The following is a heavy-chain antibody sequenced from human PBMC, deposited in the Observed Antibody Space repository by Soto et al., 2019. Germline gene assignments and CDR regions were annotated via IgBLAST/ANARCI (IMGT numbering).Heavy chain of an antibody. CDR2: ISWNSGSI. J-gene: IGHJ4*02. CDR1: GFTFSSFA. Sequence: EVRLLESGGGLVQPGGSLRLSCAASGFTFSSFAMNWVRQAPGKGLEWVSGISWNSGSIGYADSVKGRFTISRDNAKNSLYLQMNSLRAEDTALYYCAKDRATDGEGYFDYWGQGTLVTVSS. CDR3: AKDRATDGEGYFDY. V-gene: IGHV3-9*01. D-gene: IGHD4-17*01.